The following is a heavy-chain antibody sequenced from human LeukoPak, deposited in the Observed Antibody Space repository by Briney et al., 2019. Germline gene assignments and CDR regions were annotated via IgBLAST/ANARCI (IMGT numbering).Heavy chain of an antibody. CDR3: ARRNYGDLYDY. Sequence: MGWISAYNGNTNYAQKLQGRVTMTTDTSTSTAYMELRSLRSDDTAVYYCARRNYGDLYDYWGQGTLVTVSS. J-gene: IGHJ4*02. CDR2: ISAYNGNT. D-gene: IGHD4-17*01. V-gene: IGHV1-18*01.